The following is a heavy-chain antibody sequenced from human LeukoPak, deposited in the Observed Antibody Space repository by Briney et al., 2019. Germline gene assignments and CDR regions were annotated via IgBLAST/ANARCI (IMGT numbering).Heavy chain of an antibody. Sequence: GGSLRLSCAASGFTFSNYAMQWVRQAPGKGLEWVSLISSGGTYEYYADPVKGRFTISRDNSKNTLYLQLNSLRAEDTAVYYCARDSTYYYDSGSSGPHYFDNWGQGTLVTVSS. J-gene: IGHJ4*02. D-gene: IGHD3-10*01. CDR3: ARDSTYYYDSGSSGPHYFDN. V-gene: IGHV3-30*01. CDR1: GFTFSNYA. CDR2: ISSGGTYE.